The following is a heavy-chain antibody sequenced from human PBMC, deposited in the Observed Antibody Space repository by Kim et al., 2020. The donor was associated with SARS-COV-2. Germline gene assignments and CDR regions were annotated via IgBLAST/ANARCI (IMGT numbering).Heavy chain of an antibody. V-gene: IGHV1-24*01. CDR2: FDPEDGET. Sequence: ASVKVSCKVSGYMLTELSMHWGRQAPGNGLEWMGGFDPEDGETIYAQKFQGRITMTEDTSTDTAYMELSGLRSEDTAVYYCATGVAVAGRSSDYYYYYGMDVWSQGTTVTVSS. CDR3: ATGVAVAGRSSDYYYYYGMDV. D-gene: IGHD6-19*01. J-gene: IGHJ6*02. CDR1: GYMLTELS.